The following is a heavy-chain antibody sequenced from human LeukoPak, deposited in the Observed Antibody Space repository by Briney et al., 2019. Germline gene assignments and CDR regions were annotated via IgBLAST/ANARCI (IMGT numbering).Heavy chain of an antibody. D-gene: IGHD6-19*01. V-gene: IGHV3-15*01. Sequence: GGSLRLSCAASGFIFYNAWLDWVRQAPGKGLEWVGRIKSKTDGGAADYPAPVKGRFTISRDDSTNTLFLQMNSLTTEDTAVYFCTTESRDRTGWYGAFDIWGQGTMVTVSS. CDR1: GFIFYNAW. CDR3: TTESRDRTGWYGAFDI. J-gene: IGHJ3*02. CDR2: IKSKTDGGAA.